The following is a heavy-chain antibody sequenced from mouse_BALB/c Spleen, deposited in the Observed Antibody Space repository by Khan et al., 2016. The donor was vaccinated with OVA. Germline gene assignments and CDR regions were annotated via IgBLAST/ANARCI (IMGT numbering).Heavy chain of an antibody. CDR3: ARGRTY. CDR1: GYSITSDYA. J-gene: IGHJ4*01. CDR2: ISYSGSS. Sequence: EVQFVESGPGLVKPSQSLSLTCTVTGYSITSDYAWNWIRQFPGNKLEWMGYISYSGSSSYHPSLKSRISITRDTSKNQFFLQLNSVTTEDTATYYCARGRTYWGQGTSVTVSS. V-gene: IGHV3-2*02.